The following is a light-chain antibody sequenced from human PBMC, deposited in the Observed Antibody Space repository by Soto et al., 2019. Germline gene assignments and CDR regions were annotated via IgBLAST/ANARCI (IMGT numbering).Light chain of an antibody. CDR3: QQYGSSPWT. CDR2: GAS. V-gene: IGKV3-20*01. CDR1: QSVSSTY. Sequence: EIVLTQSPGTLSLSPGERATLSCRASQSVSSTYLAWYQQKPGQAPKLLIYGASSRATGIPDRVSGIGSGTDFTLTISRLEPEDFAVYYCQQYGSSPWTFGQGTKVEIK. J-gene: IGKJ1*01.